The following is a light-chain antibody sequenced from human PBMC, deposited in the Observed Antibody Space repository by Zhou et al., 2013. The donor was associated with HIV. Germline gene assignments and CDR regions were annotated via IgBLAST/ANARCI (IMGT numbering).Light chain of an antibody. CDR2: GSS. V-gene: IGKV3-20*01. CDR3: QEYGGSPIT. CDR1: QYMDVNY. Sequence: EIVLTQSPGTLSLSPGERATLSCRASQYMDVNYLAWYQQRPGQAPRLLIYGSSNRATAIPDRFSGSGSGTDFTLTISRLEPEDFAVYYCQEYGGSPITFGQGTR. J-gene: IGKJ5*01.